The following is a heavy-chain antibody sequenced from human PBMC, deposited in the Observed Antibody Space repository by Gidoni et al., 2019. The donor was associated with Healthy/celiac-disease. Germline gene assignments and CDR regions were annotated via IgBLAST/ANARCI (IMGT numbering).Heavy chain of an antibody. V-gene: IGHV6-1*01. CDR3: ARTAVRLAVAVFFGY. J-gene: IGHJ4*02. CDR2: KYYRSKWYN. CDR1: GDSVSSNSTA. Sequence: QVQLQQSGPGLVKPSQTLSLTCAISGDSVSSNSTAGNWIRQAPARGLEWRGRKYYRSKWYNDYAVSVKSRITSNPDTSKNQFSLQLNSVTPEDTAVYFCARTAVRLAVAVFFGYWGQGTLVTVSS. D-gene: IGHD6-19*01.